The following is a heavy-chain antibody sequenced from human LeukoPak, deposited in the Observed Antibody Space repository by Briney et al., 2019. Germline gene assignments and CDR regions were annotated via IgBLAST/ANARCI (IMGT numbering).Heavy chain of an antibody. Sequence: TTGGSLRLSCAASGFSFSSFWMHWVRQAPGKGLEWVSSISSSSSYIYYADPVKGRFTISRDNAKNSLYLQMNSLRAEDTAVYYCARDGSGSYYHYYYMDVWGKGTTVTVSS. J-gene: IGHJ6*03. D-gene: IGHD3-10*01. CDR3: ARDGSGSYYHYYYMDV. CDR1: GFSFSSFW. CDR2: ISSSSSYI. V-gene: IGHV3-21*01.